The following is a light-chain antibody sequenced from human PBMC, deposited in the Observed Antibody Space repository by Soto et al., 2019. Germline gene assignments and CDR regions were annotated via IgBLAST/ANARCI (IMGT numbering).Light chain of an antibody. J-gene: IGKJ1*01. V-gene: IGKV3-20*01. CDR1: QSVSSNF. CDR2: GAS. Sequence: EIVLTQSPGTLSLSPGERATLSCRTSQSVSSNFLAWYQQKPGQAPRLLIYGASTRATGIPDRFSGSGSGTDFTLTISRLEPEDFAVYYCQQYTTSQPWTFGQGTKVEIK. CDR3: QQYTTSQPWT.